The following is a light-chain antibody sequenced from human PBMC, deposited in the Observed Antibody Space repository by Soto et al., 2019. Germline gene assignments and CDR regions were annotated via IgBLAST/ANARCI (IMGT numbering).Light chain of an antibody. Sequence: ESVFTQSPGTLSLYPGEKATLSCRASQSVSSSYLAWYQQKPGQAPRLLIYGASSRATGIPDRFSGSGSGTDFTLTVSRLEPEDFAVYYCQQFGSSSWTFGQGTKVDIK. CDR1: QSVSSSY. V-gene: IGKV3-20*01. CDR3: QQFGSSSWT. J-gene: IGKJ1*01. CDR2: GAS.